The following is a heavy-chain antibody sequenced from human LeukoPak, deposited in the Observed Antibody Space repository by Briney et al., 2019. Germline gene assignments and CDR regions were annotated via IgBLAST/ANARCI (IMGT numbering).Heavy chain of an antibody. J-gene: IGHJ5*02. CDR1: GYTFTSYY. CDR2: INPNSGGT. V-gene: IGHV1-2*02. Sequence: GASVKVSCKASGYTFTSYYMHWVRQAPGQGLEWMGWINPNSGGTNYAQKFQGRVTMTRDTSISTAYMELSRLRSDDTAVYYCARTDLGSYADWFDPWGQGTLVTVSS. D-gene: IGHD3-10*01. CDR3: ARTDLGSYADWFDP.